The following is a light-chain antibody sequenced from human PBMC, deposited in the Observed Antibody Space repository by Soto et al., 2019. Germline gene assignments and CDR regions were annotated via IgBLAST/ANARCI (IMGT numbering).Light chain of an antibody. V-gene: IGKV1-5*01. CDR3: QQYNSYSRS. J-gene: IGKJ2*01. CDR2: DAS. Sequence: DIQITHSRSTISASVGDRVTITCRASQSISSWLAWYQQKPGKAPKLLIYDASSLESGVPSRFSGSGSGTEFTLTISSLQPDDFATYYCQQYNSYSRSFGQGTNVDIK. CDR1: QSISSW.